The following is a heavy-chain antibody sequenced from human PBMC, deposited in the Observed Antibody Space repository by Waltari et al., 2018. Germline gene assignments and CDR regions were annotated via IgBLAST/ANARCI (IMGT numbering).Heavy chain of an antibody. J-gene: IGHJ1*01. CDR1: GFTFSSYA. D-gene: IGHD3-10*01. V-gene: IGHV3-23*01. CDR3: AKDRGSPSLHEYFQH. Sequence: EVQLLESGGGLVQPGGSLRLSCAASGFTFSSYAMSWVRQAPGKGLEWVSAIRGSCGSTYYADSVKGRFTSSRDNSKNSLYLQMNSLRAEDTAVYYCAKDRGSPSLHEYFQHWGQGTLVTVSS. CDR2: IRGSCGST.